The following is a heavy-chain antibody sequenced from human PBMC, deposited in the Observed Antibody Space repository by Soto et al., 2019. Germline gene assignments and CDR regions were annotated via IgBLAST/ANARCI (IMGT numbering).Heavy chain of an antibody. CDR2: IYYSGST. CDR1: GGSISSSSYY. J-gene: IGHJ6*03. Sequence: TLSLTCTVYGGSISSSSYYWGWIRQPPGKGLEWIGSIYYSGSTYYNPSLKSRVTISVDTSKNQFSLKLSSVTAADTAVYYCARLDSEQLVTFTRYYYYSYMAVWGKGTTVTVSS. D-gene: IGHD6-6*01. CDR3: ARLDSEQLVTFTRYYYYSYMAV. V-gene: IGHV4-39*01.